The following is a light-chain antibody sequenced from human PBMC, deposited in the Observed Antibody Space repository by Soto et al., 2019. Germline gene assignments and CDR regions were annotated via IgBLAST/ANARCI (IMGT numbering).Light chain of an antibody. CDR2: EGS. CDR1: SSDVGSYNL. J-gene: IGLJ1*01. V-gene: IGLV2-23*01. CDR3: CSYAGSSTSPYV. Sequence: QSALAQPASVSGSPGQSITISCTGTSSDVGSYNLVSWYQQHPGKAPKLMIYEGSKRPSGVSNRFSGSKSGNTASLTISGLQAEDEADYYCCSYAGSSTSPYVYGPG.